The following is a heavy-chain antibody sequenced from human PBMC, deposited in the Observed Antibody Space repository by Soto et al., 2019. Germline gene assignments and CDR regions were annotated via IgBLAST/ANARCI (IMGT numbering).Heavy chain of an antibody. CDR2: INGGGGST. Sequence: EVQLLESGGGLVQPGGSLRLSCAASGFTFSSYAMSWVRQAPGKGLEWVSAINGGGGSTYFADSVKGRFTISRDNSKNTRYLQINRLGGEDTAVYYCGKDRGGLFSKFDYWGQGTLVTVSS. D-gene: IGHD2-21*01. CDR3: GKDRGGLFSKFDY. V-gene: IGHV3-23*01. CDR1: GFTFSSYA. J-gene: IGHJ4*02.